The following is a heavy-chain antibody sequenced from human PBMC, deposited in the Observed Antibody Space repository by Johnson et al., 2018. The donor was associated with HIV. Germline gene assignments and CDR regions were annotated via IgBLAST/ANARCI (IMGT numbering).Heavy chain of an antibody. J-gene: IGHJ3*02. D-gene: IGHD5-18*01. CDR2: IKSKTDGGTT. CDR1: GFTFINAW. Sequence: EVQLVESGGGLVKPGGSLRLSCAASGFTFINAWMTWVRQAPGKGLEWIGHIKSKTDGGTTDYAAPVNGRFTISRDDSKNTLYLQMNSLKTEDTAVYYCTTYTTMVTMYVEIKGGAFDIWGQGTKVTVSS. CDR3: TTYTTMVTMYVEIKGGAFDI. V-gene: IGHV3-15*01.